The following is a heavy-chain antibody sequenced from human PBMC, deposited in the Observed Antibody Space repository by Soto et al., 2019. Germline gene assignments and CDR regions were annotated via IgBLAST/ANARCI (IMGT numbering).Heavy chain of an antibody. CDR2: IYYSGST. V-gene: IGHV4-30-4*01. CDR3: ALGVGRLGELSLYFDY. Sequence: SETLSLTCTVSGGSISSGDYYWSWIRQPPGKGLEWIGYIYYSGSTYYNPSLKSRVTISVDTSKNQFSLKLSSVTAADTAVYYCALGVGRLGELSLYFDYWGQGTLVTVSS. D-gene: IGHD3-16*02. CDR1: GGSISSGDYY. J-gene: IGHJ4*02.